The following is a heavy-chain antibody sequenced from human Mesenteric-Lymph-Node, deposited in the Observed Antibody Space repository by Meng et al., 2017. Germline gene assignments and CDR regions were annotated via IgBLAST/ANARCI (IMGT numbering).Heavy chain of an antibody. J-gene: IGHJ4*02. D-gene: IGHD7-27*01. CDR1: GGSISSYY. CDR3: ARGGDPKAYYFDY. Sequence: SETLSLTCTVSGGSISSYYWSWIRQPPGKGLEWIGEINHSGSTNYNPSLKSRVTISVDTSKNQFSLKLSSVTAADTAVYYCARGGDPKAYYFDYWGQGTLVTVSS. CDR2: INHSGST. V-gene: IGHV4-34*01.